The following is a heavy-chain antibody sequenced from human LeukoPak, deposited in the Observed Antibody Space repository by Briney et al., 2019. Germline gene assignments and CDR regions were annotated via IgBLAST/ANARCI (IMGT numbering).Heavy chain of an antibody. Sequence: PGGSLRLSCAASGFTFSSYAMSWVRQAPGKGLEWVSAISGSGGSTYYADSVKGRFTISRDNSKNTLYLQMNSLRAEATAVYYCAKVGDILTGYFDYWGQGTLATVSS. V-gene: IGHV3-23*01. D-gene: IGHD3-9*01. CDR1: GFTFSSYA. J-gene: IGHJ4*02. CDR2: ISGSGGST. CDR3: AKVGDILTGYFDY.